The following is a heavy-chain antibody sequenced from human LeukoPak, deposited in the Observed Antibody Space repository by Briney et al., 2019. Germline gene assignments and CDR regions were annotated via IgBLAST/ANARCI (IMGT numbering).Heavy chain of an antibody. D-gene: IGHD6-19*01. CDR3: AREPMNSRVRRYYFDY. CDR2: ISGSGGST. Sequence: GGSLRLSCAASGFTFSSSAMSWVRQAPWKGLEWVSGISGSGGSTYYADSVKGRFTISRDNSKNTLYLQMNSLRAEDTAVYYCAREPMNSRVRRYYFDYWGQGTLVTVSS. CDR1: GFTFSSSA. V-gene: IGHV3-23*01. J-gene: IGHJ4*02.